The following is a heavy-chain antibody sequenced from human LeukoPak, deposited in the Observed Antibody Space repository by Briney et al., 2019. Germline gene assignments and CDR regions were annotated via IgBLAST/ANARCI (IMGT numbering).Heavy chain of an antibody. V-gene: IGHV1-69*06. D-gene: IGHD2-8*01. Sequence: ASVKVSCKASGGTFSSYAISWVRQAPGQGLEWMGGIIPIFGTANYAQKFQGRVTITADKSTSTAYMELSSLRSEDTAVYYCARVEHCTNGECYPRNYYYMDVWGKGTTVTVSS. J-gene: IGHJ6*03. CDR3: ARVEHCTNGECYPRNYYYMDV. CDR1: GGTFSSYA. CDR2: IIPIFGTA.